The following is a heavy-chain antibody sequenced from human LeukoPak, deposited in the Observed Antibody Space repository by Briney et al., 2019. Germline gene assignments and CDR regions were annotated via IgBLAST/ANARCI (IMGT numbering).Heavy chain of an antibody. CDR2: INPSGGST. CDR1: GYTFTSYY. Sequence: ASVKVSCKASGYTFTSYYMHWVRQAPGQGLEWMGIINPSGGSTSYAQKLQGRVTMTRDMSTSTVYMELSSLRSEYTAVYYCARDLSIAAAGTKFIWFDPWGQGTLVTVSS. D-gene: IGHD6-13*01. CDR3: ARDLSIAAAGTKFIWFDP. J-gene: IGHJ5*02. V-gene: IGHV1-46*01.